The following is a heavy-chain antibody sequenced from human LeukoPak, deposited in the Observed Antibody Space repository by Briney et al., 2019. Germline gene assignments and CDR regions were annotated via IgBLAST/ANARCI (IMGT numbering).Heavy chain of an antibody. V-gene: IGHV3-30*04. CDR3: AKGGGYFDWLYYFDY. CDR2: ISYDGSNK. D-gene: IGHD3-9*01. CDR1: GFTFSSYA. Sequence: GGSLRLSCAASGFTFSSYAMHWVRQAPGKGLEWVAVISYDGSNKYYADSVKGRFTISRDNSKNTLYLQMNSLRAEDTAVYYCAKGGGYFDWLYYFDYWGQGILVTVSS. J-gene: IGHJ4*02.